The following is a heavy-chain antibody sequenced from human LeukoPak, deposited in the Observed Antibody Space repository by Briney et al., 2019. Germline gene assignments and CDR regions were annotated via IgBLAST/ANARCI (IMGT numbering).Heavy chain of an antibody. V-gene: IGHV1-2*02. CDR2: INPNSGGT. CDR1: GYTFTGYY. CDR3: ARRVGNGSGSYHYYYYYMDV. Sequence: ASVKVSCKASGYTFTGYYMHWVRQAPGQGLEWMGWINPNSGGTNYAQKFQGRVTMTRDTSISTAYMELSSLRSEDTAVYYCARRVGNGSGSYHYYYYYMDVWGKGTTVTVSS. J-gene: IGHJ6*03. D-gene: IGHD3-10*01.